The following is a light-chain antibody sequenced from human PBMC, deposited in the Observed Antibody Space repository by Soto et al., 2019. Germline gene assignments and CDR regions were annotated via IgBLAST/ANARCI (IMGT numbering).Light chain of an antibody. V-gene: IGLV2-11*01. J-gene: IGLJ2*01. CDR2: DVS. CDR1: SSDVGGYNY. CDR3: CSYAGSVL. Sequence: QSALTQPRSVSGSPGQSVTISCTGTSSDVGGYNYVSWYQQHPGKAPNLMIYDVSKRPSGVPDRFSGSKSGNTASLTISGLQAEDEAAYYCCSYAGSVLFGGGTKLSVL.